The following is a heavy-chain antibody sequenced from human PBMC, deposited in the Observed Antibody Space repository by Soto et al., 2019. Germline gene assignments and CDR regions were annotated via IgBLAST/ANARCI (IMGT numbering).Heavy chain of an antibody. D-gene: IGHD6-13*01. CDR2: INPSGGST. Sequence: ASVKVSCKASGYTFTSYYMHWVRQAPGQGLEWMGIINPSGGSTSYAQKFQGRVTMTRDTSTSTVYMELSSLRSEDTAVYYCARGGYSSSWYDTEKFDYWGQGTLVTVSS. J-gene: IGHJ4*02. CDR1: GYTFTSYY. V-gene: IGHV1-46*01. CDR3: ARGGYSSSWYDTEKFDY.